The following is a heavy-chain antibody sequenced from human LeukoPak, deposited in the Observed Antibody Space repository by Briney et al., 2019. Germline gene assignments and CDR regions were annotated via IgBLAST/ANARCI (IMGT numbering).Heavy chain of an antibody. V-gene: IGHV1-2*02. CDR2: IKPDSGAT. CDR3: ARDHDYGPDY. Sequence: ASVKVSCKASGYTFTVHYMHWLRQAPGQGLEWMGWIKPDSGATTFAQNFQGRVTMTSDTSINTAYMELSSLTSDDTAMYYCARDHDYGPDYWGQGTLVTVSA. CDR1: GYTFTVHY. D-gene: IGHD4/OR15-4a*01. J-gene: IGHJ4*02.